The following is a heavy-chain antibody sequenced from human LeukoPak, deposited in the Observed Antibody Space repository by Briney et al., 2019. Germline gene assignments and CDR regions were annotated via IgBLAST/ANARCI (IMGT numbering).Heavy chain of an antibody. J-gene: IGHJ3*02. D-gene: IGHD6-19*01. CDR2: ISGDGDSR. CDR1: AFTFSNYA. CDR3: AKVAGSSGWYGGNAFDI. Sequence: GGSLRLSCAASAFTFSNYAMTWVRQTPGKGLGWVSGISGDGDSRYYADSVNGQFTISRDNSKNTLYLQMNSLRAEDTALYYCAKVAGSSGWYGGNAFDIWGQGTMVTASS. V-gene: IGHV3-23*01.